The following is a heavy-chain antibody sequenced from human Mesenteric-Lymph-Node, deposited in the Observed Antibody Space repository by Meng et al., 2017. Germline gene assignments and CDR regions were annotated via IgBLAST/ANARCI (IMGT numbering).Heavy chain of an antibody. Sequence: GESLKISCAASGFTFSSYWMSWVRQAPGKGLEWVGRIKSKTDGGTTDYAAPVGGRFTISRDDSESTLYLEMNRLQTEDTAVYYCASSARRWGGSPLDSWGQGTLVTVSS. CDR2: IKSKTDGGTT. J-gene: IGHJ4*02. D-gene: IGHD3-16*01. CDR1: GFTFSSYW. V-gene: IGHV3-15*01. CDR3: ASSARRWGGSPLDS.